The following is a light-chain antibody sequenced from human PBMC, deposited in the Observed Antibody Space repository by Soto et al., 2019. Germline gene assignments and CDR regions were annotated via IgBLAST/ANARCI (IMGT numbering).Light chain of an antibody. V-gene: IGKV3-20*01. CDR2: GAS. Sequence: EIVLTQSPGTLSLSPGERATLSCRASQSVSSNYLAWYQQKPGQAPRLLFYGASSRATGIPDRFSGSGSGTDFTLTISRLEPEDFAVYYCQQYGSSPPWTFGQGTKVEIK. CDR1: QSVSSNY. J-gene: IGKJ1*01. CDR3: QQYGSSPPWT.